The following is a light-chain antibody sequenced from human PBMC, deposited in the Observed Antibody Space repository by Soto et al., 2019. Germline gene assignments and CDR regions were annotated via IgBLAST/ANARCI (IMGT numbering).Light chain of an antibody. Sequence: QSVLTQPRSVSGSPGQSVTLSCTGTSSDVGGYHYVSWYQHHPGKAPKIIIYDVNKRPSGVPDRFSGSKSGNTASLTISGLQTEDEADYYCCSYAGSYTLVFGGRTKVTVL. CDR3: CSYAGSYTLV. CDR2: DVN. V-gene: IGLV2-11*01. CDR1: SSDVGGYHY. J-gene: IGLJ2*01.